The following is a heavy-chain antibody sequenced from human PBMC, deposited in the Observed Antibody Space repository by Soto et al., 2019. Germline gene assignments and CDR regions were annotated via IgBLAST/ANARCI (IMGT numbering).Heavy chain of an antibody. CDR3: GVNNYDPMAGAFGI. CDR2: ISFDGSNS. V-gene: IGHV3-30*03. J-gene: IGHJ3*02. D-gene: IGHD3-16*01. Sequence: GGSLRLSCAASGFGFRSFGMHWVRQAPGKGLEWVALISFDGSNSYYAESVKGRFTTSRDNSKNTLYLQMNSLRAEDTAVYYCGVNNYDPMAGAFGIWGQGTRVTVSS. CDR1: GFGFRSFG.